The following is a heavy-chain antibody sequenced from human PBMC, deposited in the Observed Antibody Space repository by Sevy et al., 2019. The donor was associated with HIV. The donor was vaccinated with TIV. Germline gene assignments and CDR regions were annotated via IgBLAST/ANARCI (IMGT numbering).Heavy chain of an antibody. CDR1: GFPFTNHG. V-gene: IGHV3-33*08. Sequence: GGSLRLSCEASGFPFTNHGVHWVRQAPGKGLAWVALMWFDGSNKYYADSVKGRFTVSRDDSKNTLYLQMNSLRAGDTAIYYCARDREFYDHGEYGPTSAPDLWGQGTLVTVSS. J-gene: IGHJ5*02. D-gene: IGHD4-17*01. CDR2: MWFDGSNK. CDR3: ARDREFYDHGEYGPTSAPDL.